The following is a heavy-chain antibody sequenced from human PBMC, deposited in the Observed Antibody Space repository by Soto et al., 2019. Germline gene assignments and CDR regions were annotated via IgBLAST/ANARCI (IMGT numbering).Heavy chain of an antibody. D-gene: IGHD1-26*01. CDR3: ARAIRDQLLSDY. V-gene: IGHV1-8*01. CDR2: MNPDSANT. Sequence: QVQLVQSGADVKQPGASVKVSCRTSGYTFTNYDISWVRQATGQGLEWMWWMNPDSANTGYSQKFQGRVTLTRDTSISTAYMELNSLTSEDTAIYYCARAIRDQLLSDYWGQGSLVIVSS. J-gene: IGHJ4*02. CDR1: GYTFTNYD.